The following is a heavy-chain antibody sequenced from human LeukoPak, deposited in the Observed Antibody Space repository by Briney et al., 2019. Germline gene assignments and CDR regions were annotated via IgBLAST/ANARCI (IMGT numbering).Heavy chain of an antibody. CDR3: VRDDVSP. J-gene: IGHJ5*02. Sequence: ASVKVSFKASSGYPITGYYIHWVRQAPGQGLEWMGWINPNSGGTNYAQNFQGRVTMTRDTSISTAYMELSRLRSDDTAVYYCVRDDVSPWGQGTLVTVSS. V-gene: IGHV1-2*02. CDR2: INPNSGGT. CDR1: GYPITGYY.